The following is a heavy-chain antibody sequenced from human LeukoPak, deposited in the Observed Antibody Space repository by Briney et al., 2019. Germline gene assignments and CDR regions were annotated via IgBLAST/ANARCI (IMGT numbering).Heavy chain of an antibody. J-gene: IGHJ4*02. V-gene: IGHV3-23*01. CDR3: AKDRRVIDY. CDR2: ISPSGGST. Sequence: GGSLRLSCAASGXTSSTYAMSWVRQAPGKGLEWVSCISPSGGSTYYADSVNGRFTISRDNSKNTLFLQMNSLRVEDTAVYFCAKDRRVIDYWGQGTLVTVSS. CDR1: GXTSSTYA. D-gene: IGHD3-22*01.